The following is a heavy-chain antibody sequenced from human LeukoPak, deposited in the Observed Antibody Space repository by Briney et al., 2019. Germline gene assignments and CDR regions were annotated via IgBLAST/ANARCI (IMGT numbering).Heavy chain of an antibody. Sequence: SETLSLTCTVSGGSISSSSYYWGWIRQPPGKGLEWIGSIYYSGSTYYNPSLKSRVTISVDTSKNQFSLKLSSVTAADTAVYYCARGPVFSLERGSFDYWGQGTLVTVSS. CDR1: GGSISSSSYY. D-gene: IGHD3-10*01. CDR2: IYYSGST. J-gene: IGHJ4*02. V-gene: IGHV4-39*07. CDR3: ARGPVFSLERGSFDY.